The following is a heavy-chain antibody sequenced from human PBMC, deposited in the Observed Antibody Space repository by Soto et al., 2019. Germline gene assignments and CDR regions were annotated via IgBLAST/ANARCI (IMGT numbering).Heavy chain of an antibody. CDR1: GGTFSSYV. D-gene: IGHD3-22*01. J-gene: IGHJ1*01. Sequence: QVQLVQSGAEVKKPGSSVKVSCKASGGTFSSYVISWVRQAPGQGLEWMGGIIRIFGTANYAQKFQGRVTITAGESTSTAYMELSSLRSEDTAVYYCAIRGYYDDSGYYSFDFGYWDQGTLVTVSS. CDR3: AIRGYYDDSGYYSFDFGY. CDR2: IIRIFGTA. V-gene: IGHV1-69*12.